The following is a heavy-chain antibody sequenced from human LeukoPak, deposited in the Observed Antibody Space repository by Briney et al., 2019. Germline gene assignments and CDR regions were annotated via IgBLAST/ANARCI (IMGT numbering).Heavy chain of an antibody. CDR3: ARGYCSSTSCYYFDY. J-gene: IGHJ4*02. CDR2: ISGSGSIT. V-gene: IGHV3-23*01. D-gene: IGHD2-2*01. CDR1: GFTFNIYA. Sequence: GGSLRLSCAASGFTFNIYAMSWVRQAPGKGLEWVSAISGSGSITYYADSVKGRFTISRDNSRNTLYLQMSSLRVEDTAVYYCARGYCSSTSCYYFDYWGQGTLVTVSS.